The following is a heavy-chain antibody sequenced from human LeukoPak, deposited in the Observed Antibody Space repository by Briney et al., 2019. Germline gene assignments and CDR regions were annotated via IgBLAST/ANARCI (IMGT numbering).Heavy chain of an antibody. Sequence: SETLSLTCTVSGGSISSGDYYWSWIRQPPGKGLEWIGYIYYSGSTYYNPSLKSRVTISVDTSKNQFSLKLSSVTAADTAVYYCARGVVVVAVDYWGQGTLVTVSS. D-gene: IGHD2-15*01. V-gene: IGHV4-30-4*01. J-gene: IGHJ4*02. CDR2: IYYSGST. CDR3: ARGVVVVAVDY. CDR1: GGSISSGDYY.